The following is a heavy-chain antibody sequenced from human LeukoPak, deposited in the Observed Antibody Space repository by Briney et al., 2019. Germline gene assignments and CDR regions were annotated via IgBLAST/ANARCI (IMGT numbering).Heavy chain of an antibody. Sequence: ASVKVSCKTSGYTFTAYGMSWVRQAPGQGLEWMGWISGHNGDTKYAQKFQGRVILTTDTSTNTVYMELRSLTSGDTAVYYCAREGSVTPTESYFYGMDLWGQGTTVTVSS. CDR3: AREGSVTPTESYFYGMDL. CDR1: GYTFTAYG. J-gene: IGHJ6*02. V-gene: IGHV1-18*01. CDR2: ISGHNGDT. D-gene: IGHD1-1*01.